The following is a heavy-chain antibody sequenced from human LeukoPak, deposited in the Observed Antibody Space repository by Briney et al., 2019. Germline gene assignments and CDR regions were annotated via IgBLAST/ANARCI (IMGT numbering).Heavy chain of an antibody. CDR3: ARVAPSGYYYDAFDI. V-gene: IGHV4-39*07. Sequence: SETLSLTCTVSGGSISSSSYYWGWIRQPPGKGLEWIGSIYYSGSTYYNPSLKSRVTISVDTSKNQFSLKLSSVTAADTAVYYCARVAPSGYYYDAFDIWGQGTMVTVSS. CDR1: GGSISSSSYY. CDR2: IYYSGST. D-gene: IGHD3-22*01. J-gene: IGHJ3*02.